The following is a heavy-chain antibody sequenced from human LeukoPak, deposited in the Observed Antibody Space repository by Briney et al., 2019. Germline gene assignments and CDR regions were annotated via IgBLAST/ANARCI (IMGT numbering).Heavy chain of an antibody. CDR3: GKPAKYWLVRGNGVDV. V-gene: IGHV3-23*01. Sequence: GGSLRLSCAASGFSFSIYAMTWVRQAPGRGLEWVSFIGAGGGDTYYSDPVRGRFTISRDNSMNTLYLQINSLRADDTAVYYCGKPAKYWLVRGNGVDVWGQGTTVTVSS. J-gene: IGHJ6*02. D-gene: IGHD6-19*01. CDR2: IGAGGGDT. CDR1: GFSFSIYA.